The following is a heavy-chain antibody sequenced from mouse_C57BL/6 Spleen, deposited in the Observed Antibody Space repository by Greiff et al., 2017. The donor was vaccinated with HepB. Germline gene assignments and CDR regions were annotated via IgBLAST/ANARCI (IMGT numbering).Heavy chain of an antibody. J-gene: IGHJ1*03. CDR2: IHPNSGST. V-gene: IGHV1-64*01. CDR3: ARSNFYYYGSSHGYFDV. Sequence: QVQLKQPGAELVKPGASVKLSCKASGYTFTSYWMHWVKQRPGQGLEWIGMIHPNSGSTNYNEKFKSKATLTVDKSSSTAYMQLSSLTSEDSAVYYCARSNFYYYGSSHGYFDVWGTGTTVTVSS. D-gene: IGHD1-1*01. CDR1: GYTFTSYW.